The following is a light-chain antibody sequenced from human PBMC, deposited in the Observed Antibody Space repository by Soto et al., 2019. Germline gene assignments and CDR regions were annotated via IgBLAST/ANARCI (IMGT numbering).Light chain of an antibody. CDR1: KLGDKY. J-gene: IGLJ2*01. V-gene: IGLV3-1*01. CDR3: QAWDSSTEV. CDR2: QDT. Sequence: SYELTQPPSVSVSPGQTASITCSGDKLGDKYVCWYQQKPGQSPVLVIYQDTQRPSGIPERFSGSNSGNTATLTIRGTQAMDEADYYCQAWDSSTEVFGGGTKLTVL.